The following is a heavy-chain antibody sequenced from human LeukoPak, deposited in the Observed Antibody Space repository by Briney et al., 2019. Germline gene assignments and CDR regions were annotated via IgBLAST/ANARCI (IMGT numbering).Heavy chain of an antibody. V-gene: IGHV4-39*01. D-gene: IGHD2-15*01. J-gene: IGHJ4*02. Sequence: PSETLSLTCTVSGGSISSSSYYWGWIRQPPGKGLEWIGSIYYSGSTYYNPSLKSRVTISVDTSKNQFSLKLSSVNAADTAVYYCARHDCSGGSCYSDYWGQGTLVTVSS. CDR3: ARHDCSGGSCYSDY. CDR1: GGSISSSSYY. CDR2: IYYSGST.